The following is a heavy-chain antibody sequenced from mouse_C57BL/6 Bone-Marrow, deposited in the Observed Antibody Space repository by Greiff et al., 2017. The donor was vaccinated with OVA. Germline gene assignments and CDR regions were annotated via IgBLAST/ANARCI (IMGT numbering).Heavy chain of an antibody. CDR1: GFNIKDYY. J-gene: IGHJ3*01. Sequence: VQLQQSGAELVKPGASVKLSCTASGFNIKDYYMHWVKQRTEQGLEGIGRIAPEDGETKYAPKFQGKATITADTSSNTAYLQLITLTSDATAFYYCAIDGYEGFAYWGQGTLVTVSA. V-gene: IGHV14-2*01. CDR2: IAPEDGET. D-gene: IGHD2-2*01. CDR3: AIDGYEGFAY.